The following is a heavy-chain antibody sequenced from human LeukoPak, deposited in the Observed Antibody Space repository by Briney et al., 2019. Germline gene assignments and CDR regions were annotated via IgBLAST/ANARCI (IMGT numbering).Heavy chain of an antibody. CDR2: IYYSGST. Sequence: PSETLSLTCTVSGGSISSYYWSWIRQPPGKGLEWIGYIYYSGSTNYNPSLKSRVTISVDTSKNQFSLKLSSVTAADTAVYYCARDSPIPPWGQGTLVTVSS. CDR1: GGSISSYY. CDR3: ARDSPIPP. V-gene: IGHV4-59*01. J-gene: IGHJ5*02.